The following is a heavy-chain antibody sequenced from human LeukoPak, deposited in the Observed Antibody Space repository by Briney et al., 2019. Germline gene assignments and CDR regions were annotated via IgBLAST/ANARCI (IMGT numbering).Heavy chain of an antibody. CDR2: IIPIFGTA. V-gene: IGHV1-69*13. Sequence: SVKVSCKASGGTFSSYAISWVRQAPGQGLEWMGGIIPIFGTANYAQKFQGRVTITADESTSTAYMELSSLRSDDTAVYYCARGVSGVAWMDYWGQGTLVTVSS. CDR1: GGTFSSYA. D-gene: IGHD1-26*01. CDR3: ARGVSGVAWMDY. J-gene: IGHJ4*02.